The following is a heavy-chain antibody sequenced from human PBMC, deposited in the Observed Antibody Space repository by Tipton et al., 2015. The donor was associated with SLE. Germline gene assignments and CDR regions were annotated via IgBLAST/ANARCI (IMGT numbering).Heavy chain of an antibody. V-gene: IGHV4-61*02. J-gene: IGHJ6*02. CDR1: GGSISSGSYY. CDR2: IYHSGST. CDR3: ARDTLQEVYYGMDV. Sequence: TLSLTCTVSGGSISSGSYYWSWIRQPAGKGLEWIGRIYHSGSTNYNPSLKSRVTISVDTSKNQFSLKLSSVTAADTAVYYCARDTLQEVYYGMDVWGQGTTVTVSS.